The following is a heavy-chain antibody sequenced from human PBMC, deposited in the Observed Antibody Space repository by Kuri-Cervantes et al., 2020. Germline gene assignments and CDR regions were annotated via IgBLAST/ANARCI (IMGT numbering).Heavy chain of an antibody. Sequence: LSLTCAAPGFTFSNAWMSWVRQAPGKGLEWVGRIKSKTDGGTTDYAAPVKGRFTISRDDSKNTLYLQMNSLKTEDTAVYYCTTVIDIVVVLAAMRGYWYFDLWGRGTLVTVSS. D-gene: IGHD2-2*01. CDR2: IKSKTDGGTT. CDR3: TTVIDIVVVLAAMRGYWYFDL. CDR1: GFTFSNAW. V-gene: IGHV3-15*01. J-gene: IGHJ2*01.